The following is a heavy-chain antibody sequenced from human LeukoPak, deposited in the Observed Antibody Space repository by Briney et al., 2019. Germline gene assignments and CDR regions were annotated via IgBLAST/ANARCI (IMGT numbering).Heavy chain of an antibody. D-gene: IGHD4-11*01. CDR2: IYYSGST. CDR3: ASDMTTANY. J-gene: IGHJ4*02. CDR1: GGSISSSSYY. Sequence: PSEALSLTCTVSGGSISSSSYYWGWIRQPPGKGLEWIGSIYYSGSTYYNPSLKSRVTISVDTSKNQCSLKLSSVTAADTAVYYCASDMTTANYWGQGTLVTVSS. V-gene: IGHV4-39*07.